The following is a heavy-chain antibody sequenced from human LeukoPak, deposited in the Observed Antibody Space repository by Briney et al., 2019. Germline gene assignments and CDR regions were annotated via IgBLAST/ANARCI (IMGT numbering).Heavy chain of an antibody. Sequence: GGSLRLSCAASGFTVSSNYMNWVRQAPGKGLEWVSGIYSGGSTYYADSVKGRFTISRDNSTNTLYFQQNSLRAEDTAVYYCARDQGYSRAFDIWGQGTMVTVSS. CDR1: GFTVSSNY. J-gene: IGHJ3*02. D-gene: IGHD2-21*01. CDR2: IYSGGST. CDR3: ARDQGYSRAFDI. V-gene: IGHV3-66*01.